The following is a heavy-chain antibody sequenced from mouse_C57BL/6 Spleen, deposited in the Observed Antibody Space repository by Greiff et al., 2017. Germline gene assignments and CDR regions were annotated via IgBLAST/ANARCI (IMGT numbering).Heavy chain of an antibody. V-gene: IGHV10-1*01. J-gene: IGHJ4*01. CDR3: VRHPTGYYAMDY. Sequence: DAGGGLVQPKGSLKLPCAASGFSFNTYAMNWVRQAPGKGLEWAARIRSKSNNYATYYADSVKDRFTISRDNSESMLYLQMNNLKTEDTAMCYCVRHPTGYYAMDYWGQGTSVTVSS. D-gene: IGHD2-10*01. CDR2: IRSKSNNYAT. CDR1: GFSFNTYA.